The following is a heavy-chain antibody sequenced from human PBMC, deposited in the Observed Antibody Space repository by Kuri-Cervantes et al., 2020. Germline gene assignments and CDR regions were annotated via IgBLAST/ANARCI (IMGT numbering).Heavy chain of an antibody. V-gene: IGHV4-4*02. CDR3: ARLGAGYGSGSYDY. CDR2: IYHSGST. CDR1: GGSISSSNW. D-gene: IGHD3-10*01. Sequence: SCAVSGGSISSSNWWSWVRQPPGKGLEWIGEIYHSGSTNYNPSLKSRVTISVDTSKNQFSLKLSSVTAADTAVYYCARLGAGYGSGSYDYWGQGTLVTVSS. J-gene: IGHJ4*02.